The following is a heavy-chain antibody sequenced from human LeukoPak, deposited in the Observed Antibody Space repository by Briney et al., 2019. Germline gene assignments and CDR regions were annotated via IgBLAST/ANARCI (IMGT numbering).Heavy chain of an antibody. CDR2: IYYSGST. J-gene: IGHJ3*02. CDR1: GGSISSGGYY. V-gene: IGHV4-31*03. Sequence: SETLSLTCTVSGGSISSGGYYWSWIRQHPGKGLEWIGYIYYSGSTYYNPSLKSRVTISVDTSKNQFSLKLSSVTAADTAVCYCARDNKDIVVVPAEIGAFDIWGQGTMVTVSS. D-gene: IGHD2-2*01. CDR3: ARDNKDIVVVPAEIGAFDI.